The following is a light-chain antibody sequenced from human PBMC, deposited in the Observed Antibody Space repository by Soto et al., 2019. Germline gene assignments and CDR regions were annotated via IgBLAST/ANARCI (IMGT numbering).Light chain of an antibody. Sequence: QSALTQPASVSGSPGQSITISCTGTSSDVGGYNYVSWYQQHPGKAPKLMIYEVSNRPSGVSNRFSGSKSGNTASLTISGLQAEDEADYYCSSYASSRTGVFGNGTKGTVL. CDR3: SSYASSRTGV. J-gene: IGLJ1*01. CDR2: EVS. CDR1: SSDVGGYNY. V-gene: IGLV2-14*01.